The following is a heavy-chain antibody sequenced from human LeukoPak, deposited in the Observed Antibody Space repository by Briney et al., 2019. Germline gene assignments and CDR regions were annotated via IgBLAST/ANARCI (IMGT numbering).Heavy chain of an antibody. CDR1: GFTFSSYS. Sequence: KPGGSLRLSCAASGFTFSSYSMNWVRQAPGKGLEWVSSISSSSGYIYYADSVKGRLTISRDNAKNSLYLQMNSLRGEDTAVYYCAREYSYGYPLDYWGQGTLVTVSS. CDR3: AREYSYGYPLDY. V-gene: IGHV3-21*01. D-gene: IGHD5-18*01. J-gene: IGHJ4*02. CDR2: ISSSSGYI.